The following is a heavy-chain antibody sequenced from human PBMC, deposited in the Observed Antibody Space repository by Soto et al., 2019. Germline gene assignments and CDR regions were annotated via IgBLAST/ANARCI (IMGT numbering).Heavy chain of an antibody. D-gene: IGHD6-13*01. Sequence: PSETLSLTCTVSGGSISSSSYYWGWIRQPPGKGLEWIGSIYYSGSTYYNPSLKSRVTISVDTSKNQFSLKLSSVTAADTAVYYCARTYFSSPDGLRPFDPWGQGTLVTVS. J-gene: IGHJ5*02. V-gene: IGHV4-39*01. CDR1: GGSISSSSYY. CDR2: IYYSGST. CDR3: ARTYFSSPDGLRPFDP.